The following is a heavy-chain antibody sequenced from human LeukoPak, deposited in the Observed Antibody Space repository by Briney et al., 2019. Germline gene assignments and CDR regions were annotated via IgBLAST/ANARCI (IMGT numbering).Heavy chain of an antibody. Sequence: ASVKVSCKASGYTFTGYYMHWVRQAPGQGLEWMGWINPNSGGTNYAQKLQGRVTMTTDTSTSTAYMELRSLRSDDTAVYYCARVPGTYYYDSSGRRTGYYFDYWGQGTLVTVSS. V-gene: IGHV1-2*02. CDR1: GYTFTGYY. J-gene: IGHJ4*02. CDR2: INPNSGGT. CDR3: ARVPGTYYYDSSGRRTGYYFDY. D-gene: IGHD3-22*01.